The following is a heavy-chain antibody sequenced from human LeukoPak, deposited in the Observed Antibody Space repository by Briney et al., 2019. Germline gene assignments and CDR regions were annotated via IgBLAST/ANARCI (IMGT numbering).Heavy chain of an antibody. V-gene: IGHV1-8*01. Sequence: ASVKVSCKASGYTFTSYDINWVRQATGQGLEWMGWMNPNSGNTGYAQKFQGRVTMTRNTSISTAYMELSSLRSEDTAVYFCVREPYDRSSDRHERTFDLWGQGTLVTVSS. CDR1: GYTFTSYD. CDR2: MNPNSGNT. J-gene: IGHJ4*02. CDR3: VREPYDRSSDRHERTFDL. D-gene: IGHD3-22*01.